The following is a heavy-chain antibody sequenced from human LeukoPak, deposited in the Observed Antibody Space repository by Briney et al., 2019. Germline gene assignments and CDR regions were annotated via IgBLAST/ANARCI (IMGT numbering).Heavy chain of an antibody. Sequence: GGSLRLSCAASGFTFSSYAMHWVRQAPGKGLEWVAVISYDGSNKYYADPVKGRFTIFRDNSKNTLYLQMNSLRAEDTAVYYCARDRYSSGYYLDYWGQGTLVTVSS. D-gene: IGHD3-22*01. V-gene: IGHV3-30-3*01. CDR3: ARDRYSSGYYLDY. CDR2: ISYDGSNK. J-gene: IGHJ4*02. CDR1: GFTFSSYA.